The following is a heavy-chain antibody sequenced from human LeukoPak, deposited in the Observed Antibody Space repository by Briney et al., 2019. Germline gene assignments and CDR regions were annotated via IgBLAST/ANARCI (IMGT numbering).Heavy chain of an antibody. CDR3: ARGVILDH. J-gene: IGHJ4*02. D-gene: IGHD3-16*02. V-gene: IGHV4-38-2*01. CDR2: IYHSGST. CDR1: GYSISSGYY. Sequence: SETLSITCAVSGYSISSGYYWGWIRQPPGKGLEWIGSIYHSGSTYYNPSLKSRVTISVDTSKNQFSLKLSSVTAADTAVYYCARGVILDHWGQGTLVTVSS.